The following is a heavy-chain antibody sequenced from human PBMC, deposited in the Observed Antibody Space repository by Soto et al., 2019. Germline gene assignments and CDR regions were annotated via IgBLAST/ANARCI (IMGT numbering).Heavy chain of an antibody. J-gene: IGHJ5*02. D-gene: IGHD2-15*01. Sequence: PGGSLRLSCAASGFTFDDYAMHWVRQAPGKGLEWVSGISWNSGSIGYADSVKGRFTISRDNAKNSLYLQTNSLRAEDTALYYCAKGLIGIVVVVPWFDPWGQGTLVTVSS. V-gene: IGHV3-9*01. CDR1: GFTFDDYA. CDR2: ISWNSGSI. CDR3: AKGLIGIVVVVPWFDP.